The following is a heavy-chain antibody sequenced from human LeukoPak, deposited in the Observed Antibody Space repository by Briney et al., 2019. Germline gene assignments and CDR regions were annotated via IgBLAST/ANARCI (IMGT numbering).Heavy chain of an antibody. D-gene: IGHD1-14*01. CDR3: ARDSGWEPRHVFFDD. Sequence: ASVKVSCKASRHTFTSYRISWVRRAPRQGLEWMGWISPSNGDTNYAQKVQDRVTMTTDTSTTTVYMELRSLTSDDTAIYYCARDSGWEPRHVFFDDWGQGTLVTVSS. V-gene: IGHV1-18*04. J-gene: IGHJ4*02. CDR2: ISPSNGDT. CDR1: RHTFTSYR.